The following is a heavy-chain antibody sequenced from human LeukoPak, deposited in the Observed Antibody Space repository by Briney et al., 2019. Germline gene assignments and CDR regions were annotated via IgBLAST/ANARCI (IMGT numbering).Heavy chain of an antibody. D-gene: IGHD6-13*01. CDR3: TTVRGSSHQYFQR. CDR2: IKSKTDGGTT. Sequence: GGSLRLSCASSGFTFTNAWMSWVRQAPGKGLEWIGRIKSKTDGGTTDYAAPVKGRFTISRDDSKTTLYLQMNSLKSEDTAVYYCTTVRGSSHQYFQRWGQGTLVTVSS. J-gene: IGHJ1*01. CDR1: GFTFTNAW. V-gene: IGHV3-15*01.